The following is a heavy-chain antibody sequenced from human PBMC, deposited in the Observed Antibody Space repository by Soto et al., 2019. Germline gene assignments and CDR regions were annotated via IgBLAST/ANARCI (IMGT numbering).Heavy chain of an antibody. CDR3: ARGSVDYNFWSGYYSRFYYFDF. V-gene: IGHV4-34*01. CDR2: INHSGIT. D-gene: IGHD3-3*01. Sequence: SSETQSLTCAVYGGSFSGYYWSWIRQPPGKGLEWIGEINHSGITNYNPSLKSRVTISVDTSKNQFSLNLTSMTAADTAVYYCARGSVDYNFWSGYYSRFYYFDFWGQGTLVTVSS. J-gene: IGHJ4*02. CDR1: GGSFSGYY.